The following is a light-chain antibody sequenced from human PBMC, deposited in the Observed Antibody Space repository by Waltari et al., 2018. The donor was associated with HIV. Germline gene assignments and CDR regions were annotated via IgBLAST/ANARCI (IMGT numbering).Light chain of an antibody. J-gene: IGKJ4*01. V-gene: IGKV1-8*01. CDR2: SSS. CDR1: QDISNY. CDR3: QQYHGFSVS. Sequence: IRMTQSPSSISASAGDSVAIPCRASQDISNYLAWYQQRPGKAPQVLIYSSSKLQTGVSSRFSGSGSGEDFNLYISRLQSEDSATYYCQQYHGFSVSFGGGTKVDIK.